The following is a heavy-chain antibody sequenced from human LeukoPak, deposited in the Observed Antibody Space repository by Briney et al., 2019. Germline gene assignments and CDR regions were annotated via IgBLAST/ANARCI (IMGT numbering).Heavy chain of an antibody. J-gene: IGHJ4*02. CDR3: ARGRSKRNSLDY. V-gene: IGHV4-34*01. D-gene: IGHD1-7*01. CDR2: INHSGST. CDR1: GGSFSGYY. Sequence: PSETLSLICAVYGGSFSGYYWSWIRQPPGKGLEWIGEINHSGSTNYNPSLKSRVTISVDTSKNQFSLKLSSVTAADTAVYYCARGRSKRNSLDYWGQGTLVTVSS.